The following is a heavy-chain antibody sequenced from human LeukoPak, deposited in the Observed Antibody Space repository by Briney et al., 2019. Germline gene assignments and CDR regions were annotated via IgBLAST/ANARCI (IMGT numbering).Heavy chain of an antibody. V-gene: IGHV3-23*01. Sequence: PGGSLRLSCTASGFTFGGYAMTWVRQAPGKGLEWVSSISSGSEDTYYADSVKGRFTISRDNSKSTLYLQMSSLRAEDTAVYYCARTIAQYSNTWLYFYYGLDVWGQGTTVTVAS. D-gene: IGHD1-7*01. CDR2: ISSGSEDT. CDR1: GFTFGGYA. J-gene: IGHJ6*02. CDR3: ARTIAQYSNTWLYFYYGLDV.